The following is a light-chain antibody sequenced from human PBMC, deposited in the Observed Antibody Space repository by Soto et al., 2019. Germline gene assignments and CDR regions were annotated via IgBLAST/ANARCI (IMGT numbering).Light chain of an antibody. CDR3: QQYNNWPPAVT. CDR1: LPISTN. CDR2: GAS. V-gene: IGKV3-15*01. Sequence: DTVMTQSPATLSVSPGERATLSCRASLPISTNLAWYQQRPGQALRLLIYGASTRAHGIPARFSGSGSGTEFTLTISSLQSEDLAVYYCQQYNNWPPAVTVGGGTKVDIK. J-gene: IGKJ4*01.